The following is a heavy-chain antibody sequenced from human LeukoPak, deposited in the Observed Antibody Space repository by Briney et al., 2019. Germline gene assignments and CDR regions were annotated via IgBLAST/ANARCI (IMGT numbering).Heavy chain of an antibody. J-gene: IGHJ6*02. CDR2: LYSGGST. V-gene: IGHV3-53*01. CDR1: GFTFSSYI. Sequence: GGSLRLSCAASGFTFSSYIMNWVRQAPGKGLEWVSVLYSGGSTYYADSVKGRFTISRDNSKNTLYLQMNSLRAEDTAVYYCARDTVTTFRFRDYYYYGMDVWGQGTTVTVSS. D-gene: IGHD4-17*01. CDR3: ARDTVTTFRFRDYYYYGMDV.